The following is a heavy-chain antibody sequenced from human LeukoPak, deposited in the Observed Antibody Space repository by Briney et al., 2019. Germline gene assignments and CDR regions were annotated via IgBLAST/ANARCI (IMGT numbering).Heavy chain of an antibody. CDR2: ISGSGGST. Sequence: GGSLRLSCAASGFTFSSYAMSWVRQAPGKGLEWVSAISGSGGSTYYADSVKGRFTISRDNSKNTLYLQMNSLRAEDTAVYYCAKDTFFLAAADYYFDYWGQGTLVTVSS. D-gene: IGHD6-13*01. J-gene: IGHJ4*02. CDR1: GFTFSSYA. V-gene: IGHV3-23*01. CDR3: AKDTFFLAAADYYFDY.